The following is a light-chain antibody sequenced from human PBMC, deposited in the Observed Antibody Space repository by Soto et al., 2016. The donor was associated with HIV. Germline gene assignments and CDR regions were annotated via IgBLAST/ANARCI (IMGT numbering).Light chain of an antibody. Sequence: SYELTQPPSVSVSPGQTARITCSGDTLPKQYAYWCQQKPGQAPVLVIYKDSGRPSGIPERFSGSSSGTTVTLTISGVQAEDEADYYCQSADSSGTYVVFGGGTKLTV. V-gene: IGLV3-25*03. CDR2: KDS. CDR1: TLPKQY. J-gene: IGLJ2*01. CDR3: QSADSSGTYVV.